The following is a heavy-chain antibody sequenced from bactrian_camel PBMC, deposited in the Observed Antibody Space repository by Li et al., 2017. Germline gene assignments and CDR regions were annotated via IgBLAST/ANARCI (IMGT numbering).Heavy chain of an antibody. J-gene: IGHJ4*01. D-gene: IGHD3*01. Sequence: ASGYSLGACEMGWYRQAPGRERELVSIMSRSGSTQYADSVKGRFTISEDIARNTVYLQMNNLKPEDTGVYYCAADYAIQRHRVSIPCGYWGQGTQVTVS. CDR2: MSRSGST. CDR1: GYSLGACE. CDR3: AADYAIQRHRVSIPCGY. V-gene: IGHV3S55*01.